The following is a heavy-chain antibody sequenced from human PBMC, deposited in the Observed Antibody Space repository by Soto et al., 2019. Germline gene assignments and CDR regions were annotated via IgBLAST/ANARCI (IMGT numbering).Heavy chain of an antibody. V-gene: IGHV4-30-2*01. Sequence: SETLSLTCAVSGGYISSGGYSWSWIRQPPGKGLEWIGYIYHSGSTYYNPSLKSRVTISVDRSKNQFSLKLSSVTAADTAVYYCARVPDRWGQGTLVTGSS. CDR2: IYHSGST. D-gene: IGHD2-2*01. CDR1: GGYISSGGYS. J-gene: IGHJ5*02. CDR3: ARVPDR.